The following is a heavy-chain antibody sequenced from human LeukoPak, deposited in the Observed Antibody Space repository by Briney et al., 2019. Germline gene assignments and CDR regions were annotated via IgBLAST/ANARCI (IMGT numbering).Heavy chain of an antibody. V-gene: IGHV4-59*01. CDR1: GGSISSYY. Sequence: TSQTLSLTCTVSGGSISSYYWSWIRQPPGKGLEWIGYIYYSGSTNYNPSLKSRVTISVDTSKNQFSLKLSSVTAADTAVYYCAGNFWSGYREYYFDYWGQGTLVTVSS. CDR3: AGNFWSGYREYYFDY. D-gene: IGHD3-3*01. J-gene: IGHJ4*02. CDR2: IYYSGST.